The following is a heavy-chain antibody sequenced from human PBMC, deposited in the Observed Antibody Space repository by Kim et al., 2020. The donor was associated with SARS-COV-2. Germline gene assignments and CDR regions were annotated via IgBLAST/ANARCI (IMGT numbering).Heavy chain of an antibody. CDR2: SGST. V-gene: IGHV4-59*09. Sequence: SGSTNYHPSLTSRVTISVDTSKNQFSLKLSSVTASDTAVYYCARGPNFDYWGQGTLVTVSS. J-gene: IGHJ4*02. CDR3: ARGPNFDY.